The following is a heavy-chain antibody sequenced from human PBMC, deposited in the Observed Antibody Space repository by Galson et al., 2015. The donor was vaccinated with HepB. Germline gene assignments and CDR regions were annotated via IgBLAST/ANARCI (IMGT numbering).Heavy chain of an antibody. Sequence: SLRLSCAVSGFTVYNNYMSWVRQAPGKGLEWVSLIYSGGSTHYADSVKGRFTISRDKSKNTLYLEMNGLKPEDTAVYYCARDPPGVAAAGSGYWGQGTLVTVSS. J-gene: IGHJ4*02. CDR3: ARDPPGVAAAGSGY. D-gene: IGHD6-13*01. CDR2: IYSGGST. CDR1: GFTVYNNY. V-gene: IGHV3-66*02.